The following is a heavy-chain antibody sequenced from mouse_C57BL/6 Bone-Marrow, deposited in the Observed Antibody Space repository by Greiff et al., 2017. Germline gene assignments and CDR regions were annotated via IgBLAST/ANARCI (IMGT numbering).Heavy chain of an antibody. D-gene: IGHD1-1*01. Sequence: EVKLVESGGGLVQPGGSLKLSCAASGFTFSDYYMYWVRQTPEKRLEWVAYISNGGGSTYYPDTVKGRFTISRDNAKNTLYLQMSRLKYEDTAMYYCARHGRDYYGSSPYYYAMDYWGQGTSVTVSS. CDR2: ISNGGGST. J-gene: IGHJ4*01. V-gene: IGHV5-12*01. CDR1: GFTFSDYY. CDR3: ARHGRDYYGSSPYYYAMDY.